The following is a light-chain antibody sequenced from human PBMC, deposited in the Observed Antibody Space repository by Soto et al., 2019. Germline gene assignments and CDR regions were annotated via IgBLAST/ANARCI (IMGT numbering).Light chain of an antibody. CDR3: QKYGNFWT. CDR2: GAS. Sequence: VVSLSPGTLSLSPGERATLSWRASQSVSSNRLVWYQQQPGQAPRLLIYGASSRATGIPDRFSGSGSGTDFSLTIRRLEPDDFAVYYCQKYGNFWTFGQGTKVDIK. CDR1: QSVSSNR. V-gene: IGKV3-20*01. J-gene: IGKJ1*01.